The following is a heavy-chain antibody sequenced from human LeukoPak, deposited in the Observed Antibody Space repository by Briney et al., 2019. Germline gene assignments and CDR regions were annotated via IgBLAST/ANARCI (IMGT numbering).Heavy chain of an antibody. J-gene: IGHJ4*02. CDR1: GGSISSGDYY. D-gene: IGHD3-22*01. CDR2: IYYSGST. Sequence: SETLSLTCTVSGGSISSGDYYWSWIRQPPGKGLEWIGYIYYSGSTYYNPSLKSRITISVDTSKNHFSLKLSSVTAAGAAVYYCAKNRYDSSGYYGVWGQGTPVTVSS. V-gene: IGHV4-30-4*01. CDR3: AKNRYDSSGYYGV.